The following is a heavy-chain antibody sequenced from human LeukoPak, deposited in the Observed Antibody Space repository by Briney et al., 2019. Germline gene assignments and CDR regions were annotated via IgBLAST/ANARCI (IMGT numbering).Heavy chain of an antibody. CDR3: ARASITIFGVVRGYFDY. CDR2: INAGNGNT. V-gene: IGHV1-3*01. D-gene: IGHD3-3*01. CDR1: GYTFTSYA. J-gene: IGHJ4*02. Sequence: ASVKVSCKASGYTFTSYAMHWVRQAPGQRLEWMGWINAGNGNTKYSQKFQGRVTITRDTSASTAYMELSSLRSEDTAVYYCARASITIFGVVRGYFDYWGQGTLVTVSS.